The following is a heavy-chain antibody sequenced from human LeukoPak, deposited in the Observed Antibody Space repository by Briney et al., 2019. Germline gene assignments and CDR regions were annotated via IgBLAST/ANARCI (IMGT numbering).Heavy chain of an antibody. Sequence: GGSLRLSCVASGFTFSSYSMNWVRQAPGKGLEWVSSISSRSSYIYYADSLKGRFTISRDNAKNSLYLQMNSLRAEDTAVYYCAKYHSIGHYYGSGNFDYWGQGALVTVSS. CDR1: GFTFSSYS. J-gene: IGHJ4*02. CDR3: AKYHSIGHYYGSGNFDY. V-gene: IGHV3-21*01. CDR2: ISSRSSYI. D-gene: IGHD3-10*01.